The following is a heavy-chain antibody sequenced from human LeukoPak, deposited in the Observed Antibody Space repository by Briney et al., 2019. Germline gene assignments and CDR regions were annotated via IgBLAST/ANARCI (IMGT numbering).Heavy chain of an antibody. CDR3: ARDFWDSSGYYSGGDY. D-gene: IGHD3-22*01. Sequence: GGSLRLSCAASGFTFSSYAMHWVRQAPGKGLEWVAVMSSDGSKKYYADSVKGRFTISRDNSKNTLYLQMNSLRAEDTAVYYCARDFWDSSGYYSGGDYWGQGTLVTVSS. V-gene: IGHV3-30-3*01. J-gene: IGHJ4*02. CDR2: MSSDGSKK. CDR1: GFTFSSYA.